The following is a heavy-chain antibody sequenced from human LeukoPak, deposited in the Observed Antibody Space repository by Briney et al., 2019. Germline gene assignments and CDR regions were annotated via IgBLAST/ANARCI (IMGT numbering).Heavy chain of an antibody. CDR3: ARVRGYSYGELDY. V-gene: IGHV4-31*03. D-gene: IGHD5-18*01. CDR1: GGSISSGGYY. Sequence: SETLSLTCTVSGGSISSGGYYWSRIRQHPGKGLEWIGYISYSGSTYYNPSLNSRVTISVGTSKSQFSLKLSSVTAADTAVYYCARVRGYSYGELDYWGQGTLVTVSS. J-gene: IGHJ4*02. CDR2: ISYSGST.